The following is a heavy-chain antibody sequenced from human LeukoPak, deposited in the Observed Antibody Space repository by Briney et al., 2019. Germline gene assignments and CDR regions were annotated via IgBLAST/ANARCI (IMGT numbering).Heavy chain of an antibody. CDR3: ARERQGTTGTTGSAFDI. J-gene: IGHJ3*02. V-gene: IGHV4-34*01. D-gene: IGHD1-1*01. Sequence: SRVTISVDTSENQFSLKLSSVTAADTAVYYCARERQGTTGTTGSAFDIWGQGTMVTVSS.